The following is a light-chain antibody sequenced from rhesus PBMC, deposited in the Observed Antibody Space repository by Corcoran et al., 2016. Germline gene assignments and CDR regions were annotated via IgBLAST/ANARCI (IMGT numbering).Light chain of an antibody. J-gene: IGKJ2*01. CDR2: KAS. Sequence: DIQMTQSPSSLSASVGDTVTITCRASQSISSWLAWYQQKPGKAPKLLIYKASSLQSGVPSRFSGSGSGTDVTLTISSLQSEDVATYYLQQYSSSPYSFGQGTKVEIK. V-gene: IGKV1-22*01. CDR3: QQYSSSPYS. CDR1: QSISSW.